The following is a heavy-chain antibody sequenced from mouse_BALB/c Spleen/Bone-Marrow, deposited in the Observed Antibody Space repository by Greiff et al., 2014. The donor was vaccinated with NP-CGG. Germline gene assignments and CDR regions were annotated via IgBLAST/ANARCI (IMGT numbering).Heavy chain of an antibody. V-gene: IGHV14-3*02. J-gene: IGHJ2*01. CDR1: GFNIKETY. CDR3: ARYRLGTYFDY. CDR2: IDPANGNT. Sequence: EVKLMESGAELVKPGASVKLSCTASGFNIKETYMHWVKQRPEQGLEWIGRIDPANGNTKYDPKFQGKATITADTSSNTAYLQLSSLTSEDTAVYYCARYRLGTYFDYWGQGTTLTVSS. D-gene: IGHD2-14*01.